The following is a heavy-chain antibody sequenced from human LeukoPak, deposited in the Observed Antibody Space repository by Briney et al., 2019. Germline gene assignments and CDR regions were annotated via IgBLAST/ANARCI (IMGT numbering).Heavy chain of an antibody. D-gene: IGHD2-2*01. V-gene: IGHV3-23*01. Sequence: AGGSLRLSCAASGFTFSSYGMSWVRQAPGKGLEWVSAISGSGGSTYYADSVKGRFTISRDSSKNTLYLQMNSLRAEDTAVYYCAKDQADCSSTSCYERGLDYWGQGTLVTVSS. J-gene: IGHJ4*02. CDR1: GFTFSSYG. CDR2: ISGSGGST. CDR3: AKDQADCSSTSCYERGLDY.